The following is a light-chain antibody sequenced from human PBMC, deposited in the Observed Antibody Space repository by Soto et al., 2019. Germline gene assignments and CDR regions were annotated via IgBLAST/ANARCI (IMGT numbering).Light chain of an antibody. Sequence: DIQMTQSPSSLSASVGDRVTITCRASQGISNYVAWYQQKPGKPPKLLIYAASTLQSGVPSRFSGCGSGTDFTLTINSLQPEDVATYSCQKYSSVPVFGPGTKVDIK. CDR1: QGISNY. V-gene: IGKV1-27*01. CDR2: AAS. CDR3: QKYSSVPV. J-gene: IGKJ3*01.